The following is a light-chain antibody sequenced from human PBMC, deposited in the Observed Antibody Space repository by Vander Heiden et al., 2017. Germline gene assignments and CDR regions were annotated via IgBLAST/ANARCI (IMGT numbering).Light chain of an antibody. CDR2: AAS. J-gene: IGKJ1*01. CDR1: QGISSY. CDR3: QQFNSYPPCT. Sequence: DIQLTQSPSFLSASVGDRVTITCRASQGISSYLAWYQQKPGKAPKLLIYAASTLQSGVPSRFSGSGSGTEFTLTISSLQPEDFAPYYCQQFNSYPPCTFGQGTKVEIK. V-gene: IGKV1-9*01.